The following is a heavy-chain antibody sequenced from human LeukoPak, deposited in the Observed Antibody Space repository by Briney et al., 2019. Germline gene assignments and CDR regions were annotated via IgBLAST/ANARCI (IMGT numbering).Heavy chain of an antibody. Sequence: PSETLSLTCAVYGGSFSGYYWSWLRQPPGKGLEWIGEINHSGSTNYNPSLKSRVTISVDTSKNQFSLKLSSVTAADTAVYYCASVYYDSRQPFDYWSQGTLVTVSS. CDR1: GGSFSGYY. CDR2: INHSGST. V-gene: IGHV4-34*01. CDR3: ASVYYDSRQPFDY. J-gene: IGHJ4*02. D-gene: IGHD3-22*01.